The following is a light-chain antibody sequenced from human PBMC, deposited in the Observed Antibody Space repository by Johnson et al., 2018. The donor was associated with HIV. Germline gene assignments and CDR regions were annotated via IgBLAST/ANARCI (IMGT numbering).Light chain of an antibody. J-gene: IGLJ1*01. V-gene: IGLV1-51*02. CDR1: SSNIGNNY. Sequence: QLVLTQPPSVSAATGQKVTISCSGSSSNIGNNYVSWYQQVPGTAPKLLIYEKNKRPSGIPDRFSASMSGTSATLDITGLPTGDEGDYYCGAWDSSLGAHYVFGTGTRVTVL. CDR2: EKN. CDR3: GAWDSSLGAHYV.